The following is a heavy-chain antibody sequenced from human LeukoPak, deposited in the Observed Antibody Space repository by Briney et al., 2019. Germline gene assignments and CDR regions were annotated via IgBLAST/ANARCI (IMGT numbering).Heavy chain of an antibody. V-gene: IGHV4-31*03. CDR3: ARGSINWGVDY. CDR1: GGSISSGGYY. D-gene: IGHD7-27*01. J-gene: IGHJ4*02. CDR2: IYYSGST. Sequence: SQTLSLTCTVSGGSISSGGYYWSWIRQHPGKGLEWIGYIYYSGSTYYNPSLKCRVTISVDTSKNQFSLKLSSVTAADTAVYYCARGSINWGVDYWGQGTLVTVSS.